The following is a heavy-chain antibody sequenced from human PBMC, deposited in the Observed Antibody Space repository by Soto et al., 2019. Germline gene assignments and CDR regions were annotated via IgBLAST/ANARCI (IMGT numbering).Heavy chain of an antibody. V-gene: IGHV1-58*01. J-gene: IGHJ3*02. CDR3: AADDSSGTSDI. CDR1: GFTVTHSA. CDR2: IVVGSGNT. D-gene: IGHD5-18*01. Sequence: QMQLVQSGPEVKKPGTSVKVSCKASGFTVTHSAVQWVRWARGQRLEWIGWIVVGSGNTDYGQKFQERVTITRDMSTSTAYMELISLKSEDTAVYYCAADDSSGTSDIWGQGTMVTVSS.